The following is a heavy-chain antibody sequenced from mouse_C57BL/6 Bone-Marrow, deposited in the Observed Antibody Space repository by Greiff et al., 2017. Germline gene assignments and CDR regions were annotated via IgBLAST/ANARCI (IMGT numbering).Heavy chain of an antibody. CDR1: GYTFTDYY. V-gene: IGHV1-76*01. J-gene: IGHJ1*03. CDR2: IYPGRGNT. CDR3: ARWDYYYGSSYHWYFDV. D-gene: IGHD1-1*01. Sequence: VQLQQSGAELVRPGASVKLSCKASGYTFTDYYINWVKQRPGQGLEWIARIYPGRGNTYYNEKFKGKATLTAEKSSSTAYMQLSSLTSEDSAVYFCARWDYYYGSSYHWYFDVWGTGTTVTVSS.